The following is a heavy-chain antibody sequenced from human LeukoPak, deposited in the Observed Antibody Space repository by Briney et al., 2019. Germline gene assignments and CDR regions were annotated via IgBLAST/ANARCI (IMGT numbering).Heavy chain of an antibody. J-gene: IGHJ6*03. V-gene: IGHV1-2*02. Sequence: ASVKVSCKASGYTFTGYYMHWVRQAPGQGLEWMGWINPNSGGTNYAQKFQGRVTMTRDTSISTAYMELSRLRSDDTAVYYCARGVAGSYYYYYMDVWGKGTTVTISS. CDR3: ARGVAGSYYYYYMDV. CDR2: INPNSGGT. CDR1: GYTFTGYY. D-gene: IGHD6-19*01.